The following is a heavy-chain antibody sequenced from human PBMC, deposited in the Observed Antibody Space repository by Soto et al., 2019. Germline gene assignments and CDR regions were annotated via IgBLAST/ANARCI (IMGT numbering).Heavy chain of an antibody. V-gene: IGHV1-69*12. CDR3: AREGGRDIVLVPAAGFYYGMDV. Sequence: QVQLVQSGAEVKKPGSSVKVSCKASGGTFSSYAISWVRQAPGQGLEWMGGIIPIFGTANYAQKFQGRVTITADESTSTAYMELSSLRSEDTAVYYCAREGGRDIVLVPAAGFYYGMDVWGQGTTVTFSS. D-gene: IGHD2-2*01. J-gene: IGHJ6*02. CDR1: GGTFSSYA. CDR2: IIPIFGTA.